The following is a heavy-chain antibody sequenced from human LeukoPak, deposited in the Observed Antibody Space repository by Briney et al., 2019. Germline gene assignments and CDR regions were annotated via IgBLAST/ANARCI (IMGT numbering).Heavy chain of an antibody. J-gene: IGHJ4*02. CDR3: AKETRGGSYGILDY. D-gene: IGHD3-16*01. CDR1: GFTFSSYA. CDR2: ISSNGGGT. V-gene: IGHV3-23*01. Sequence: GGSLRLSCAASGFTFSSYAMTWVRQAPPKGLDWVSTISSNGGGTYYADSVRGRFTISRDNSKNTLYLQMNSLRAEDTAVYYCAKETRGGSYGILDYWGQGTLVTVSS.